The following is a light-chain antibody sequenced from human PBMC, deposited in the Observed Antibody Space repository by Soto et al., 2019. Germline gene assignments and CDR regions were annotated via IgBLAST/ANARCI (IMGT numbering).Light chain of an antibody. CDR1: SSDVGGCKF. CDR2: EVS. V-gene: IGLV2-8*01. CDR3: SSCAGSNNPYL. J-gene: IGLJ1*01. Sequence: QSVLTQPPSASGSPGQSVTISCTGTSSDVGGCKFVSWYQQYPGKAPKLIIYEVSKRPSGVPDRFSGSNSGNTASLTVSGLQAEDQADYYCSSCAGSNNPYLFGTGTKVTVL.